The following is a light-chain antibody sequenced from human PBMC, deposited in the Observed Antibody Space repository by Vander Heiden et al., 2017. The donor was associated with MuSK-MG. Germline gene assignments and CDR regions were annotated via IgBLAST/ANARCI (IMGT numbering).Light chain of an antibody. J-gene: IGKJ2*01. CDR2: DAS. CDR1: QSVGSNF. Sequence: EVVLTQSPGTLPLSPGERATLSCRASQSVGSNFLAWYQQKPGQAPRLLIYDASGRATGIPDRFSGSGSGTDFTLTISRLEPEDFAMYYCQQDGNSPNTFGQGTKLEIK. V-gene: IGKV3-20*01. CDR3: QQDGNSPNT.